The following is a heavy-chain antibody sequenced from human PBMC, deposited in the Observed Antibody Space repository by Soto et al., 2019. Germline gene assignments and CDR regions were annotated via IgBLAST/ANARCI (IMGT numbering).Heavy chain of an antibody. D-gene: IGHD3-10*01. CDR2: IIPILGIA. Sequence: QVQLVQSGAEVKKPGSSVKVSCKASGGTFSSYTISWVRQAPGQGLEWMGRIIPILGIANYAQKFQGRVTISEDKATSTAYMELSSLRSEDTAVYYCARDLGGYYGSGSQDVWGQGTMVTVSS. V-gene: IGHV1-69*08. J-gene: IGHJ3*01. CDR3: ARDLGGYYGSGSQDV. CDR1: GGTFSSYT.